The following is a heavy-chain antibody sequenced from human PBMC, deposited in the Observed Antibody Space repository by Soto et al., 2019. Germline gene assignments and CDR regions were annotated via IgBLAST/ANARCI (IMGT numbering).Heavy chain of an antibody. Sequence: EVQVLDSGGGLVQPGGSLRLSCAASGFTFNNYAMNWVRQAPGKGLEWVATISGTGGSTYYADSVKGRFTISRDNSKNTLYLQLNSLRVADKAVYYCAKDRLGGNFDYWGQGTQVTVSS. V-gene: IGHV3-23*01. CDR3: AKDRLGGNFDY. CDR2: ISGTGGST. CDR1: GFTFNNYA. J-gene: IGHJ4*02.